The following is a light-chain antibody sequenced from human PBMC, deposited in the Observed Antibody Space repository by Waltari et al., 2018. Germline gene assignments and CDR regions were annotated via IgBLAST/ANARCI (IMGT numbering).Light chain of an antibody. CDR1: QSVSSY. Sequence: EIVLTQSPATLSLSPGERATLSCRASQSVSSYLAWYQQKPGQAPRLLIYDASNRATGIPARFSASGSGTDFTLTLSSLEPEDFAVYYCQQRSSWSYTFGQGTKLEIK. CDR2: DAS. J-gene: IGKJ2*01. V-gene: IGKV3-11*01. CDR3: QQRSSWSYT.